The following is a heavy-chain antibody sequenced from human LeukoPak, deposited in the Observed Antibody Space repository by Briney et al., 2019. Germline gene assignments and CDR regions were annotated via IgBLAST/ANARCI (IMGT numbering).Heavy chain of an antibody. CDR2: IKQDGSEK. Sequence: VASLRLSCAASGVTFSSYWMSWVRQAPGQVLEWVANIKQDGSEKYYVDSVKGRFTISRDNAKNSLYLQMNSLRAEDTAVYYCARDQYYYDSSGYCYYWGQGTLVTVSS. D-gene: IGHD3-22*01. CDR1: GVTFSSYW. CDR3: ARDQYYYDSSGYCYY. V-gene: IGHV3-7*01. J-gene: IGHJ4*02.